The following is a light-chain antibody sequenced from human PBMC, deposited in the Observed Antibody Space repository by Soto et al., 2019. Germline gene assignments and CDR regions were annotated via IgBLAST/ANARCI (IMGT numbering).Light chain of an antibody. Sequence: EIVMTQSPAILSVSPGERVTLSCRASQSVSRNIAWYQQTPGQPPRLLIYGASTMATGTPDRFSGSASGTHFTLTITSLQSEDFAVYYCQEYDTWPWGPFTFGPGTKVDAK. J-gene: IGKJ3*01. CDR1: QSVSRN. CDR3: QEYDTWPWGPFT. CDR2: GAS. V-gene: IGKV3-15*01.